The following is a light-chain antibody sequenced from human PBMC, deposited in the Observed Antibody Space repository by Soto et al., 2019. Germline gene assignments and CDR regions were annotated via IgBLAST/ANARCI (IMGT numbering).Light chain of an antibody. Sequence: QSVLTQPASVSGAPGQRVTISCTGKSSNIGAGYDVHWYQQLPGTAPKLLIYANNRRPTGVPYRISGSKSGTSASLAITGRQAADEDDYYCQSYDIGLSGYVFGPGTKVTVL. J-gene: IGLJ1*01. CDR3: QSYDIGLSGYV. CDR2: ANN. CDR1: SSNIGAGYD. V-gene: IGLV1-40*01.